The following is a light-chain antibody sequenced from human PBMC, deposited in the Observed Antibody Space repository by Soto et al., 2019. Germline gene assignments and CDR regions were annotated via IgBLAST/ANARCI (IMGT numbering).Light chain of an antibody. CDR2: NFS. Sequence: QYALTQPASVSGSPGQSITISCTGTSSDVGGYNYVSWYQQHPGKAPKLIIYNFSNRPSGVSNRFSGSKSGNTASLTISGLQAEDEADYFCSSYTSSSTAVFGGGTQLTVL. V-gene: IGLV2-14*01. CDR3: SSYTSSSTAV. J-gene: IGLJ7*01. CDR1: SSDVGGYNY.